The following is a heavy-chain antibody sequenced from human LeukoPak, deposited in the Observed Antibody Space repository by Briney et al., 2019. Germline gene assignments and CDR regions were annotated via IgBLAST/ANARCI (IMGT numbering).Heavy chain of an antibody. D-gene: IGHD3-3*01. CDR1: GYTFTSYY. V-gene: IGHV1-46*01. CDR3: AREAGWSGYSRYAMDV. CDR2: INPSGGST. J-gene: IGHJ6*03. Sequence: GASVKVSRKASGYTFTSYYMHWVRQAPGQGLEWMGIINPSGGSTSYAQKFQGRVTMTRDTSTSTVYMELSSLRSEDTAVYYCAREAGWSGYSRYAMDVWGKGTTVTVSS.